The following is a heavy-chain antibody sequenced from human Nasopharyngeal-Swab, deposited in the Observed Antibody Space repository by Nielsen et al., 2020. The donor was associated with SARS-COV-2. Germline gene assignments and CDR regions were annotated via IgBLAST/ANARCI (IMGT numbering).Heavy chain of an antibody. V-gene: IGHV1-18*01. J-gene: IGHJ6*03. CDR2: ISAYNGNT. D-gene: IGHD5-24*01. Sequence: ASVKVSCKASGYTFTSYGISWVRQAPGQGLEWMGWISAYNGNTNYAQKLQGRVTMTTDTSTGTAYMELRSLRSDDTAVYYCARVMEMATILVGYYYYMDVWGKGTTVTVSS. CDR3: ARVMEMATILVGYYYYMDV. CDR1: GYTFTSYG.